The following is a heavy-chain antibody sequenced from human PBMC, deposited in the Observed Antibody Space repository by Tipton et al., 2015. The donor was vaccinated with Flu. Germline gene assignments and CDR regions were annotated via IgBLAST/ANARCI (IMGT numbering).Heavy chain of an antibody. D-gene: IGHD3-22*01. J-gene: IGHJ5*02. CDR2: ITNGGYT. CDR1: GGSFSGQF. V-gene: IGHV4-34*01. CDR3: ARGGGGYSP. Sequence: TLSLTCAVNGGSFSGQFWTWIRQPPGQGLEWIGEITNGGYTKYNPSLESRVTLSRDTSKRQFSLTLNSVTAADTAVYYCARGGGGYSPWGQGTLVTVSS.